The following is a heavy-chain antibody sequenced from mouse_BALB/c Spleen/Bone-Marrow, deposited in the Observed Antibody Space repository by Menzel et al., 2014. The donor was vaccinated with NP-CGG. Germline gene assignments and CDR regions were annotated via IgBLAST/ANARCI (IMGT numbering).Heavy chain of an antibody. CDR2: IWTIGTT. Sequence: SGPGLVQSSQSLSITCTVSGLSLTSYGVHWVRLSPGKGLEWLGVIWTIGTTDYNAAFISRLSITKDNSKSQVFFKMNSLKADDTAIYYCASEFVYWGQGTRGTGSA. CDR1: GLSLTSYG. J-gene: IGHJ3*01. V-gene: IGHV2-4-1*01. CDR3: ASEFVY.